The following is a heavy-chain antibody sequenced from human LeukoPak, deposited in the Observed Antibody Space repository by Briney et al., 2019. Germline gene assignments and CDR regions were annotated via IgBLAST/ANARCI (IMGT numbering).Heavy chain of an antibody. CDR1: GFTFTNAW. J-gene: IGHJ4*02. V-gene: IGHV3-15*01. Sequence: PGGSLRLSCAASGFTFTNAWMTWVRQAPGKGLEWVGRIKSKTSGGTTDYAAPVKGRFTISRDDSKNMLYLQMNSLKTEDTAVYYCVMARDDGNLNYWGQGTLVTVSS. D-gene: IGHD3-9*01. CDR3: VMARDDGNLNY. CDR2: IKSKTSGGTT.